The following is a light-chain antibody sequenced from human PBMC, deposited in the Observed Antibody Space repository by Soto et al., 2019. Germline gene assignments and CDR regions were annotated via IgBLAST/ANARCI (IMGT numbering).Light chain of an antibody. CDR3: QQYNNWGLS. V-gene: IGKV3D-15*01. J-gene: IGKJ4*01. CDR2: GSS. Sequence: IVMTQSPATLSVSPGEGVTLSCRASENVGTNVAWYQQKPGQAPRLLIYGSSTRAPGIPATFSDSGSGTERTLTISSLQSEESAVYYCQQYNNWGLSFGGGTKVHIK. CDR1: ENVGTN.